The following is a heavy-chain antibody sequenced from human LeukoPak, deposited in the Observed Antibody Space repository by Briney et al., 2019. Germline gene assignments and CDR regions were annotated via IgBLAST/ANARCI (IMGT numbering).Heavy chain of an antibody. D-gene: IGHD3-22*01. CDR1: GYSISSGYY. J-gene: IGHJ6*02. V-gene: IGHV4-38-2*01. CDR2: IYHSGST. CDR3: ARSTPSTYDSSGYYSYASYGMDV. Sequence: PSETLSLTCAVSGYSISSGYYWGWIRQPPGKGLEWIGSIYHSGSTYYNPSLKSRVTISVDTSKNQFSLKLSSVPAADTAVYYCARSTPSTYDSSGYYSYASYGMDVWGQGTTVTVSS.